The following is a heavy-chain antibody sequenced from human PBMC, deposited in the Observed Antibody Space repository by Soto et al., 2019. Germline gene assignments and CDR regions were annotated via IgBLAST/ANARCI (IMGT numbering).Heavy chain of an antibody. J-gene: IGHJ3*02. V-gene: IGHV3-23*01. Sequence: GGSPRFPCADTGFTFSSHTMGSARLAPRKGLELVSALSGSGGSTYYADSVKGRFTISRDNSKNTLYLQMNSLRAEDTAVYYCAKDHPDYVCGSYPELADVFDICGQGSMVTV. D-gene: IGHD3-16*02. CDR1: GFTFSSHT. CDR3: AKDHPDYVCGSYPELADVFDI. CDR2: LSGSGGST.